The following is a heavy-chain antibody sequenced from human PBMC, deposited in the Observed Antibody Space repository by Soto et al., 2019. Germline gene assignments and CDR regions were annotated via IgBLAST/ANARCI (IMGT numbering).Heavy chain of an antibody. CDR1: GGAFSRYA. CDR2: IIPLFGTA. D-gene: IGHD3-10*01. V-gene: IGHV1-69*13. Sequence: SVKVSCKASGGAFSRYAINWLRQAPGHGLEWMGGIIPLFGTAKYAQKFQDRVTITADESTSTAHMELRSLRSEDTAVYYCARGLTSGFDPWGQGTLVTVSS. J-gene: IGHJ5*02. CDR3: ARGLTSGFDP.